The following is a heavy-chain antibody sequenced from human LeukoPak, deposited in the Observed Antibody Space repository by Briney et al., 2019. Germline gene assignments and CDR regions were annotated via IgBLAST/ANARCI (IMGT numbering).Heavy chain of an antibody. CDR2: IYPADSTA. CDR1: GYSFTTYW. J-gene: IGHJ4*02. V-gene: IGHV5-51*01. D-gene: IGHD2-8*01. CDR3: ARGTGVRYCSNGVCYTSDY. Sequence: GESLKISCKASGYSFTTYWIGWVRPVPGKGLEWVGIIYPADSTAKNSPSFQGQVTIAADKSISTTYLQWSSLKASDTAMYYCARGTGVRYCSNGVCYTSDYWGQGTLVTVSS.